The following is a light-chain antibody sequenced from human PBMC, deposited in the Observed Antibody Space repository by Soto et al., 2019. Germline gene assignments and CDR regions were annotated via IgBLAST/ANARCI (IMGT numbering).Light chain of an antibody. CDR2: DAS. CDR3: QHYYTYCHM. CDR1: QSISDY. Sequence: DIQRTQSPSTLSASVGDRVIITCRASQSISDYLAWYQQKPGKAPKLLIYDASNLESGVPSTFSGSGSGTEFTLTISSLQPDDFATYYCQHYYTYCHMFGQGNKVDIK. V-gene: IGKV1-5*01. J-gene: IGKJ1*01.